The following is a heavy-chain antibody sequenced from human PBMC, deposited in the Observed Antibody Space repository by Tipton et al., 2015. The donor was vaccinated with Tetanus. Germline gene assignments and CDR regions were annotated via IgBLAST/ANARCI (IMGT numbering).Heavy chain of an antibody. D-gene: IGHD3-10*02. V-gene: IGHV3-48*02. CDR3: ARVFGGSMFGSGFFAS. Sequence: GSLRLSCTTSGFPFHSYHMAWVRQPPGKGLEWISYIGDAAKAIHYADSVKGRFTVSRDDAENSLFLQMTSLRDDDTAVYFCARVFGGSMFGSGFFASGGRGPRV. J-gene: IGHJ2*01. CDR1: GFPFHSYH. CDR2: IGDAAKAI.